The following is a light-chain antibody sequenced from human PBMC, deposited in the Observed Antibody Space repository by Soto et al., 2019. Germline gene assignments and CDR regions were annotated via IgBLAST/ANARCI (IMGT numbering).Light chain of an antibody. Sequence: DIQMTQFPSTLSASIGARVTITCRASQSISGWLAWYQQKPGKAPKLLIYKASSLERGVPSRFSGSGSGTQFTLTISSLQPDDFATYYCQQYKSYSYTFGQGTKVDIK. CDR3: QQYKSYSYT. CDR2: KAS. J-gene: IGKJ2*01. CDR1: QSISGW. V-gene: IGKV1-5*03.